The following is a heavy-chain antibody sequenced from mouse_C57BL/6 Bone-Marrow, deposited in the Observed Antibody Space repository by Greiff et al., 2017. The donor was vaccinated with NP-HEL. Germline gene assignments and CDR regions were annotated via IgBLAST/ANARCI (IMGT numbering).Heavy chain of an antibody. CDR1: GYTFTSYW. Sequence: QVQLKQPGAELVKPGASVKLSCKASGYTFTSYWMHWVKQRPGQGLEWIGMIHPNSGSTNYNEKFKSKATLTVDKSSSTAYMQLSSLTSEDSAVYYCAGGLRRGFAYWGQGTLVTVSA. V-gene: IGHV1-64*01. CDR2: IHPNSGST. D-gene: IGHD2-2*01. J-gene: IGHJ3*01. CDR3: AGGLRRGFAY.